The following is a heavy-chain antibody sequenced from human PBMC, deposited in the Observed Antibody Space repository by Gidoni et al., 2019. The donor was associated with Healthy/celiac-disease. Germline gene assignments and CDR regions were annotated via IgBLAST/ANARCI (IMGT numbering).Heavy chain of an antibody. CDR1: GASISRSSYY. V-gene: IGHV4-39*01. D-gene: IGHD4-17*01. Sequence: QLQLQESGPGLVKPSETLSRTCTVSGASISRSSYYWGWIRQPPGTGLEWIGSIYYSGSTYYNPSLKSRVTISVDTPKNQFSLKLSSVTAADTAVYYCARLYGGNSHDAFDIWGQGTMVTVSS. J-gene: IGHJ3*02. CDR3: ARLYGGNSHDAFDI. CDR2: IYYSGST.